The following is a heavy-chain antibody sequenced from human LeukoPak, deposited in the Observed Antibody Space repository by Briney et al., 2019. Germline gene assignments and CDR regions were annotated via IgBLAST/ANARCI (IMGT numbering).Heavy chain of an antibody. D-gene: IGHD2-15*01. CDR1: GYTFSSYA. J-gene: IGHJ5*02. CDR2: INTNTGNP. V-gene: IGHV7-4-1*02. Sequence: ASVKVSCKASGYTFSSYAMHWVRQAPGQGLEWMGWINTNTGNPTYAQGFTGRFAFFLDTSVSTAYLQISSLKAEDTAVYYCARGLYCSGGRCYSFFWLDPWGQGTLVTVSS. CDR3: ARGLYCSGGRCYSFFWLDP.